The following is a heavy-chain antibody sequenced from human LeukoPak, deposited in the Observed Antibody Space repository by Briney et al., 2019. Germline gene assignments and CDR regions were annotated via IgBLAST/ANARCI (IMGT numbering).Heavy chain of an antibody. CDR1: GGSISSYY. CDR2: IYYSGST. V-gene: IGHV4-59*01. D-gene: IGHD3-10*01. J-gene: IGHJ5*02. CDR3: ARAYYYGSGSLVDWFDP. Sequence: PSETLSLTCTVSGGSISSYYWSWIRQPPGKGLEWIGYIYYSGSTNCNPSLKSRVTISVDTPKNQFSLKLSSVTAADTAVYYCARAYYYGSGSLVDWFDPWGQGTLVTVSS.